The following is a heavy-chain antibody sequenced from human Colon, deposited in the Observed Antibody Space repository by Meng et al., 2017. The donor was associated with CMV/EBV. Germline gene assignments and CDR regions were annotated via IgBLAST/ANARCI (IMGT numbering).Heavy chain of an antibody. V-gene: IGHV3-11*01. D-gene: IGHD6-13*01. CDR3: VRTPAAATGWFDP. Sequence: AASGFTFNDYSMSWIRQAPGKGLEWISYISSNGRTIYYADSVRGRFTISRDNARNSLFLQMNTLSADDTAVYYCVRTPAAATGWFDPWGQGTLVTVSS. J-gene: IGHJ5*02. CDR1: GFTFNDYS. CDR2: ISSNGRTI.